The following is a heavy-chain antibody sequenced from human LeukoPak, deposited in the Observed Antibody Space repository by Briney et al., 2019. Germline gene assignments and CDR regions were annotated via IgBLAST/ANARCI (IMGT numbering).Heavy chain of an antibody. V-gene: IGHV1-2*02. D-gene: IGHD3-10*01. CDR2: INPNSGDT. Sequence: ASVKVSCKASGYTCTGYYVHWVRQAPGQGLEWMGWINPNSGDTNYAQKFQGGVTMTRDTSISTAYMELSRLRYDDTAVYYCARPLRVTMVRGAAFRASSDFDPWGQGTLVTVSS. CDR3: ARPLRVTMVRGAAFRASSDFDP. J-gene: IGHJ5*02. CDR1: GYTCTGYY.